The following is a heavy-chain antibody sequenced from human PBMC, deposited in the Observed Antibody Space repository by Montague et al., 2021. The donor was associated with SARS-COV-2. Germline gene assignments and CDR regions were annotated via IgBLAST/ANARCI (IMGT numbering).Heavy chain of an antibody. CDR3: ACGEITTRGLIYYYGMDV. CDR1: GGSFSGCY. D-gene: IGHD4-11*01. CDR2: INHSGST. J-gene: IGHJ6*02. V-gene: IGHV4-34*01. Sequence: SETLSLTCAVYGGSFSGCYWTWIRQSPRKGLEWIGEINHSGSTNYNPSLKSRVTISVDTSKNQFSLKLSSVTAADTAVYYCACGEITTRGLIYYYGMDVWGQGTTVTVSS.